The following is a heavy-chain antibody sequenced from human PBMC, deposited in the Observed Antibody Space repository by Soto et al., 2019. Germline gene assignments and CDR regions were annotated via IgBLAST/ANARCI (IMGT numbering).Heavy chain of an antibody. CDR3: ARDPGYSSSFDY. V-gene: IGHV3-11*01. Sequence: PGGSLRLSCAASGFTFSDYSMSWIHQAPGQGLEWLSYISAGGSSIYYADSVKGRFTISRDNARNSLYLQMYSLRAEDTAVYYCARDPGYSSSFDYWGQGTLVTVSS. CDR1: GFTFSDYS. CDR2: ISAGGSSI. D-gene: IGHD6-13*01. J-gene: IGHJ4*02.